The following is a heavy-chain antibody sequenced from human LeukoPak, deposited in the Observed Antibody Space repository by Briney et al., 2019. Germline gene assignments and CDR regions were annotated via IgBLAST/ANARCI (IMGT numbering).Heavy chain of an antibody. CDR3: ARDRGYCTNGVCLRFDY. CDR2: ISYDGSNK. D-gene: IGHD2-8*01. Sequence: GGSLRLSCAASGFTFSSYAMSWVRQAPGKGLEWVAVISYDGSNKYYADSVKGRFTISRDNSKNTLYLQMNSLRAEDTAVYYCARDRGYCTNGVCLRFDYWGQGTLVTVSS. V-gene: IGHV3-30*04. CDR1: GFTFSSYA. J-gene: IGHJ4*02.